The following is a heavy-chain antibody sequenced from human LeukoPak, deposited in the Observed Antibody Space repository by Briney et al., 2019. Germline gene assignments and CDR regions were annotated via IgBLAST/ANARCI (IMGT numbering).Heavy chain of an antibody. CDR3: TRGPGGGEPVS. D-gene: IGHD3-16*01. CDR1: GFTFDDYV. CDR2: ISWNVLST. Sequence: PGGPLTHSRAASGFTFDDYVMSWVRQVPGKGLRALSGISWNVLSTGYADSVRARFTIFRENDKASVFVPVNSLRAEDSAFFYCTRGPGGGEPVSWGQGILVNVPS. V-gene: IGHV3-20*04. J-gene: IGHJ5*02.